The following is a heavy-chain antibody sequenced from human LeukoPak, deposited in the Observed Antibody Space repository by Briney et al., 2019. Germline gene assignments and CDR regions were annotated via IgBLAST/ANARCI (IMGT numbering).Heavy chain of an antibody. V-gene: IGHV1-18*04. D-gene: IGHD3-9*01. J-gene: IGHJ3*02. Sequence: ASVKVSWKASYYTFTSYGISWVRQAPGQGLEWMGWISGYNGNTNYAQKLQGRGTMPTDTSTSTAYMELRSMRSDDTAVYYCARDQGVLRYFDWLSSDAFDIWGQGTMVTVSS. CDR1: YYTFTSYG. CDR2: ISGYNGNT. CDR3: ARDQGVLRYFDWLSSDAFDI.